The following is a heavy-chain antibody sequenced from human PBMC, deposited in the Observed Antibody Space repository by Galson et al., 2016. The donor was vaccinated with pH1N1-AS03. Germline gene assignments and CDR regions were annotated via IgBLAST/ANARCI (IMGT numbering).Heavy chain of an antibody. CDR1: GFSLATSGVG. D-gene: IGHD2/OR15-2a*01. V-gene: IGHV2-5*02. Sequence: PALVKPPQTLTLTCAFSGFSLATSGVGVGWIRQPPGKALEWLALIYWDDDKLYNPSLKSRLTVTKGTSKNLVVLTLTDIDPVDTATYFCTRSRYYNTNLYYFDYWGQGTLVTVSS. CDR3: TRSRYYNTNLYYFDY. J-gene: IGHJ4*02. CDR2: IYWDDDK.